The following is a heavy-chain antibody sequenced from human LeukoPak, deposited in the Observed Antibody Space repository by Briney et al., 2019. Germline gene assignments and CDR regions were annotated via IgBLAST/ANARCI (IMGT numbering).Heavy chain of an antibody. CDR2: INPNSGGT. CDR1: GGTFSSYA. V-gene: IGHV1-2*02. CDR3: ARKVPNDSSGYYYRGQFDP. D-gene: IGHD3-22*01. Sequence: ASVKVSCKASGGTFSSYAISWVRQAPGQGLEWMGWINPNSGGTNYAQKFQGRVTMTRDTSISTAYMELSRLRSDDTAVYYCARKVPNDSSGYYYRGQFDPWGQGTLVTVSS. J-gene: IGHJ5*02.